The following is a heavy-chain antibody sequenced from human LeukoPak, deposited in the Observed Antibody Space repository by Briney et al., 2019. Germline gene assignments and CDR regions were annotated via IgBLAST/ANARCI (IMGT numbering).Heavy chain of an antibody. V-gene: IGHV3-33*01. CDR2: IWYDGSNK. CDR1: GFTFSSYG. CDR3: AREMRYLRYFDWLVWFDP. J-gene: IGHJ5*02. Sequence: LAGGSLRLSCAASGFTFSSYGMHWVRQAPGKGLEWVAVIWYDGSNKYYADSVEGRFTISRDNSKNTLYLQMNSLRAEDTAVYYCAREMRYLRYFDWLVWFDPWGQGTLVTVSS. D-gene: IGHD3-9*01.